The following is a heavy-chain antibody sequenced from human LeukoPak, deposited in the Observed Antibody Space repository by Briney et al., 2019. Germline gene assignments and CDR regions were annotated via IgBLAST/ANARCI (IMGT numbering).Heavy chain of an antibody. J-gene: IGHJ5*02. D-gene: IGHD6-13*01. Sequence: SGGSLRLSCAASGFTFSNYGMHWVRQAPGKGLEWVAVISYDGSNKYYADSVKGRFTISRDNSKNTLYLQMNSLRAEDTAVYYCARQGKEAAAGNNWFDPWGQGTLVTVSS. CDR2: ISYDGSNK. V-gene: IGHV3-30*03. CDR1: GFTFSNYG. CDR3: ARQGKEAAAGNNWFDP.